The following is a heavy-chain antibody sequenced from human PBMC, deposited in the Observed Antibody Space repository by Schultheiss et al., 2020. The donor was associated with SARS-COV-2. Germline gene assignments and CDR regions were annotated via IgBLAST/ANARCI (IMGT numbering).Heavy chain of an antibody. CDR1: GFTFSNAW. J-gene: IGHJ4*02. CDR2: IKSKTDGGTT. CDR3: AREDYGDSDFDY. V-gene: IGHV3-15*01. Sequence: GGSLRLSCAASGFTFSNAWMSWVRQAPGKGLEWVGRIKSKTDGGTTDYAAPVKGRFTISRDDSKNTLYLQMNSLRAEDTAVYYCAREDYGDSDFDYWGQGTLVTVSS. D-gene: IGHD4-17*01.